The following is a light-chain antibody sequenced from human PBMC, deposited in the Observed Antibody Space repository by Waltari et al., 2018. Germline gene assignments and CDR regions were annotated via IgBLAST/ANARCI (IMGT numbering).Light chain of an antibody. CDR3: CSFAGNYTLL. V-gene: IGLV2-11*01. CDR1: SSDVGGYDY. CDR2: DVD. Sequence: QSALTQPRSVSGSPGPSVTLSCTATSSDVGGYDYVSWYQQHPGKAPKLIISDVDKRPSGVSDRFSGSKSGNTASLTISGLQIDDEATYYCCSFAGNYTLLFGGGTNLTVL. J-gene: IGLJ2*01.